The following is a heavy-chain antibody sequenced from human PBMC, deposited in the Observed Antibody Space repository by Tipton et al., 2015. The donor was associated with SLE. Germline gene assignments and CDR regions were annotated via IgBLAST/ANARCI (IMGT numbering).Heavy chain of an antibody. D-gene: IGHD6-19*01. V-gene: IGHV4-59*12. CDR3: ARGDSSQEFDY. CDR1: GGSISSYY. J-gene: IGHJ4*02. Sequence: TLSLTCTVSGGSISSYYWSWIRQPPGKGLEWIGSIYYSGSTNYNPSLKSRVTISVDTSKNQFSLKLSSVTAADTAVYYCARGDSSQEFDYWGQGTLVTVSS. CDR2: IYYSGST.